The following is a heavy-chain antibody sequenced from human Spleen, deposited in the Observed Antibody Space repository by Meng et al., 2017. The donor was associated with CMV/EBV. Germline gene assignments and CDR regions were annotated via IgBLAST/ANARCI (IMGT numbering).Heavy chain of an antibody. D-gene: IGHD3-22*01. V-gene: IGHV3-30-3*01. CDR3: ARGSYYDSSGSHESFDY. Sequence: QVQLVESGGGVVQPGGSLRLSCAACGFTFSSYAMHWVRQAPGKGLEWVAVISYDGSNKYYADSVKGRFTISRDNSKNTLYLQMNSLRAEDTAVYYCARGSYYDSSGSHESFDYWGQGTLVTVSS. J-gene: IGHJ4*02. CDR1: GFTFSSYA. CDR2: ISYDGSNK.